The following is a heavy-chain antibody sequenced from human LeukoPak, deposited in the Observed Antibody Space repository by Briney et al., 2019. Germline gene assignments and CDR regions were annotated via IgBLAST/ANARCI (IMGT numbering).Heavy chain of an antibody. CDR3: ARETSWDYDFWSGYSSGLDV. CDR2: IYYSGST. CDR1: GESISGFY. J-gene: IGHJ6*04. D-gene: IGHD3-3*01. Sequence: SETLSLTCTVSGESISGFYWTWIRQPPGKGLEWIGYIYYSGSTNYNPSLKSRVTISVDTSKNQFSLKLSSVTAADTAVYYCARETSWDYDFWSGYSSGLDVWGKGTTVTVSS. V-gene: IGHV4-59*01.